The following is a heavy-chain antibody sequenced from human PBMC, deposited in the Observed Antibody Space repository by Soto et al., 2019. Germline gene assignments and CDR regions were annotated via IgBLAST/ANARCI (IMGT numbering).Heavy chain of an antibody. Sequence: QVQLVQSGAEVKKPGSSVKVSCKASGGTFSSYAISWVRQAPGQGLEWMGGIIPIFGTANYAQKFQGRVTITADESTSTAYMELSSLRSEDTAVYYCARSPSPIRPYQLPLNGAFDIWGQGTMVTVSS. D-gene: IGHD2-2*01. CDR2: IIPIFGTA. V-gene: IGHV1-69*01. CDR1: GGTFSSYA. CDR3: ARSPSPIRPYQLPLNGAFDI. J-gene: IGHJ3*02.